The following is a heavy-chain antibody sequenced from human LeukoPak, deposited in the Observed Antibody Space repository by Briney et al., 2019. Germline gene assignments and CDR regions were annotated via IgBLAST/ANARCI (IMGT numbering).Heavy chain of an antibody. V-gene: IGHV3-53*01. Sequence: GRSLRLSCAASGFTFSSYAMHWVRQAPGKGLEWVSVIYSGGSTYYADSVKGRFTISRDNSKNTLYLQMNSLRAEDTAVYYCARGGVTTLDYYYYGMDVWGKGTTVTVSS. J-gene: IGHJ6*04. CDR2: IYSGGST. CDR1: GFTFSSYA. D-gene: IGHD4-23*01. CDR3: ARGGVTTLDYYYYGMDV.